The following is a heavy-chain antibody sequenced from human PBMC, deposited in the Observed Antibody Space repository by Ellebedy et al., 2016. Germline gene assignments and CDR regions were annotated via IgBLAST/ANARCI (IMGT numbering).Heavy chain of an antibody. Sequence: SVKVSCXASGGTFSSYAISWVRQAPGQGLEWMGGIIPIFGTANYAQKFQGRVTITADESTSTAYMELSSLRSEDTAVYYCARDRGGYYYGSGTDYWGQGTLVTVSS. D-gene: IGHD3-10*01. J-gene: IGHJ4*02. V-gene: IGHV1-69*13. CDR1: GGTFSSYA. CDR2: IIPIFGTA. CDR3: ARDRGGYYYGSGTDY.